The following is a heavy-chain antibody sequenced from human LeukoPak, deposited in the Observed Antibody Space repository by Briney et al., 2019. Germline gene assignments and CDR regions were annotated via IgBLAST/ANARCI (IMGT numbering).Heavy chain of an antibody. CDR1: GGTFSSYA. Sequence: ASVKVSCKASGGTFSSYAISWVRQAPGQGLEWMGGIIPIFGTANYAQKLQGRVTMTTDTSTSTAYMELRSLRSDDTAVYYCARVRYYDSSGLFDAFDIWGQGTMVTVSS. V-gene: IGHV1-69*05. CDR2: IIPIFGTA. D-gene: IGHD3-22*01. J-gene: IGHJ3*02. CDR3: ARVRYYDSSGLFDAFDI.